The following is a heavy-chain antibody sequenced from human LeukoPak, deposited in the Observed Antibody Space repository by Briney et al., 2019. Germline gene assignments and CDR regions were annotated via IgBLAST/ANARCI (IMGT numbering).Heavy chain of an antibody. D-gene: IGHD2-21*02. CDR2: IYYSGST. CDR1: GGSISSGDYY. Sequence: SETLSLTCTVSGGSISSGDYYWSWIRQPPGKGLEWIGYIYYSGSTYYDPSLKGRVTISVDTSKNQFSLKLSSVTAADTAVYYCAREGAAYCGGDCYDWGQGTLVTVSS. J-gene: IGHJ4*02. CDR3: AREGAAYCGGDCYD. V-gene: IGHV4-30-4*01.